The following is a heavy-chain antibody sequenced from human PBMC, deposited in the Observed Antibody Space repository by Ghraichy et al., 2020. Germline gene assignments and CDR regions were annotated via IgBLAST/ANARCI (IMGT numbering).Heavy chain of an antibody. Sequence: GGSLRLSCVASGFTFTSSSMNWVRQAPGKGLEWVSYIDNAKRGTIYYAGSVRGRLTISRDNGRHSVYLQMNSLREEDTAVYYCARKGGSCGGDCFLDFDLWGRGTLVTVSA. D-gene: IGHD2-21*02. V-gene: IGHV3-48*02. CDR3: ARKGGSCGGDCFLDFDL. J-gene: IGHJ2*01. CDR1: GFTFTSSS. CDR2: IDNAKRGTI.